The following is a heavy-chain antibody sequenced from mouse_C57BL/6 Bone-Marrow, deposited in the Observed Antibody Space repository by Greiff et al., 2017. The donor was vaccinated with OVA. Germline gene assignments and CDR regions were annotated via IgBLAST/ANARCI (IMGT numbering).Heavy chain of an antibody. J-gene: IGHJ4*01. CDR1: GYSITSGYY. Sequence: EVQLQESGPGLVKPSQSLSLTCSVTGYSITSGYYWNWIRQFPGNKLEWMGYLSYDGSNNYNPSLKNRISITRDTSKNQFFLKLNSVTTEDTATYYCARNAYYSNYDYYAMDYWGQGTSVTVSS. D-gene: IGHD2-5*01. V-gene: IGHV3-6*01. CDR2: LSYDGSN. CDR3: ARNAYYSNYDYYAMDY.